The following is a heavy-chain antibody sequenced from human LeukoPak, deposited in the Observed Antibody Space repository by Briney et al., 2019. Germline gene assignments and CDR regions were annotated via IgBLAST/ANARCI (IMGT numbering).Heavy chain of an antibody. J-gene: IGHJ5*02. D-gene: IGHD3-10*01. Sequence: SVKVSCKASGGTFSSYAISWVRQAPGQGLEGMEGIIPIFGTANYAQKFQGRVTITTDESTSTAYMELSSPRSEDTAVYYCARRVTMVRGVIQNWFDPWVQGTLVTVSS. CDR2: IIPIFGTA. CDR3: ARRVTMVRGVIQNWFDP. CDR1: GGTFSSYA. V-gene: IGHV1-69*05.